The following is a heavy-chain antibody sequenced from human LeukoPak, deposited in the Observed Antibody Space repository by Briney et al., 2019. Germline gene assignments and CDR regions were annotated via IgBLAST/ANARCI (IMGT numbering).Heavy chain of an antibody. CDR1: GFTFNNYG. CDR2: IRYDGSDK. J-gene: IGHJ4*02. D-gene: IGHD6-19*01. V-gene: IGHV3-30*02. Sequence: GGSLRLSCAASGFTFNNYGMHWVRQAPGKGLEWVAFIRYDGSDKYYPDSVKGRFTISRGNSKNTLYLQMNSLRAEDTGVYYCAKDLSSGSRRAYWGQGTLVTVSS. CDR3: AKDLSSGSRRAY.